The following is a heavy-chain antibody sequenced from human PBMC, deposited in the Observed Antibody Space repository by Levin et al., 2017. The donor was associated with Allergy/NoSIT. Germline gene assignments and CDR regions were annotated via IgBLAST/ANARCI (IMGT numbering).Heavy chain of an antibody. D-gene: IGHD3-16*02. V-gene: IGHV3-53*01. J-gene: IGHJ3*02. CDR3: ARDLRYDYIWGSYRRDAFDS. CDR2: IYSGGST. CDR1: GFTVSSNY. Sequence: QPGGSLRLSCAASGFTVSSNYMSWVRQAPGKGLEWVSVIYSGGSTYYADSVKGRFTISRDNSKNTLYLQMNSLRAEDTAVYYCARDLRYDYIWGSYRRDAFDSWGQGTMVTVSS.